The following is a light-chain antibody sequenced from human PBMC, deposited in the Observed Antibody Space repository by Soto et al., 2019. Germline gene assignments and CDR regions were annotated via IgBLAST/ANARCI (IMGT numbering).Light chain of an antibody. CDR1: QSVNHN. J-gene: IGKJ5*01. Sequence: ERVMTQSPATLSASPGERSTLSCTASQSVNHNLAWYQQKPGQAPRLLIYGATSRATGVPARFSGSGTGTEFTLTISSLQSEDFAVYYCQQYNNWPPSTFGQGTRLEIK. V-gene: IGKV3-15*01. CDR3: QQYNNWPPST. CDR2: GAT.